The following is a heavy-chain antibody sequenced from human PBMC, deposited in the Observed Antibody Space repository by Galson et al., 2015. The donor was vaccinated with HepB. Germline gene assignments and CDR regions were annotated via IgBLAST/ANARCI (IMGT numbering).Heavy chain of an antibody. V-gene: IGHV6-1*01. J-gene: IGHJ4*02. CDR3: ARANYYDSSGYYYVDY. CDR2: TYYRSKWYN. Sequence: CAISGDSVSSNSAAWNWIRQSPSRDLEWLGRTYYRSKWYNDYAVSVKSRITINPDTSKNQFSLQLNSVTPEDTAVYYCARANYYDSSGYYYVDYWGQGTLVTVSS. D-gene: IGHD3-22*01. CDR1: GDSVSSNSAA.